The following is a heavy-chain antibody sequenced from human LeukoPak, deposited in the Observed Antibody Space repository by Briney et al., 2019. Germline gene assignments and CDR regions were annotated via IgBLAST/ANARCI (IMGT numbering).Heavy chain of an antibody. D-gene: IGHD3-9*01. CDR1: GYTFTSYD. V-gene: IGHV1-8*01. J-gene: IGHJ5*02. CDR2: MNPNSGNT. CDR3: ASSNFDWPNWFDP. Sequence: ASVKVSCKASGYTFTSYDINWVRQATGQGLEWMGWMNPNSGNTGYAQKFQGRVTMTRNTSISTAYMELGSLRSEDTAVYYCASSNFDWPNWFDPWGQGTLVTVSS.